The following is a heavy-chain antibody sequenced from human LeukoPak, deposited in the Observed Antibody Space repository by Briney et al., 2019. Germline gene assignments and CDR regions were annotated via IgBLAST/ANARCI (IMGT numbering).Heavy chain of an antibody. CDR3: ARPAGWGSLDY. D-gene: IGHD7-27*01. Sequence: PGGSLRLPCAASGFSFSTYWMTWVRQAPGKGLEWVANIKQDGSEKYYVDSVKGRFTISKDNAMNSLYLQMNSLRAEDTAVYYCARPAGWGSLDYWGQGTLVTVSS. J-gene: IGHJ4*02. V-gene: IGHV3-7*01. CDR1: GFSFSTYW. CDR2: IKQDGSEK.